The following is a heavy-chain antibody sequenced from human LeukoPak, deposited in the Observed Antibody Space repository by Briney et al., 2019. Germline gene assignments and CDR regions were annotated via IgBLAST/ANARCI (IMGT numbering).Heavy chain of an antibody. D-gene: IGHD6-19*01. CDR2: IYYSGST. CDR1: GGSISSYY. J-gene: IGHJ4*02. V-gene: IGHV4-59*01. Sequence: SEALSLTCTVSGGSISSYYWNWIRQPPGKGLEWIGYIYYSGSTNYNPSLKSRVTISVDTSKNQFSLKLSSVTAADTAVYYCARSSPRQWLPEYFDYWGQGTLVTVSS. CDR3: ARSSPRQWLPEYFDY.